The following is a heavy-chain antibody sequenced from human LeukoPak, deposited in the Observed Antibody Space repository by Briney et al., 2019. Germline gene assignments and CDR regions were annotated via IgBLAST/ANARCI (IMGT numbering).Heavy chain of an antibody. Sequence: GESLKISCKGSGCSFTSYWIGWVRQMPGKGLEWMGIIYPGDSDTRYSPSFQGQVTISADKSISTAYLQWSSLKASDTAMYYCARKMTTQRSNFDYWGQGTLVTVSS. J-gene: IGHJ4*02. CDR3: ARKMTTQRSNFDY. CDR1: GCSFTSYW. D-gene: IGHD5-24*01. V-gene: IGHV5-51*01. CDR2: IYPGDSDT.